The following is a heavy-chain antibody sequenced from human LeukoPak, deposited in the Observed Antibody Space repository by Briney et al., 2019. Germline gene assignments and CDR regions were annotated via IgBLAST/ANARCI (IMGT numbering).Heavy chain of an antibody. CDR2: IIPILGIA. D-gene: IGHD1-14*01. CDR3: AREPPLTVHWFDP. CDR1: GGTFSSYT. V-gene: IGHV1-69*04. J-gene: IGHJ5*02. Sequence: SVKVSCKASGGTFSSYTISWVRQAPGQGLEWMGRIIPILGIANYAQKFQGRVTITADKSTSTAYMVLSSLRSEDTAVYYCAREPPLTVHWFDPWGQGTLVTVSS.